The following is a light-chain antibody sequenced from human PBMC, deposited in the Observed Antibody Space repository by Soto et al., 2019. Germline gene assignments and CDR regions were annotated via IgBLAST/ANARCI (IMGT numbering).Light chain of an antibody. Sequence: EIVLTQSPGTLSLSPGERATLSCRASQSVSSTYLAWYQQKSGQAPRLLMYGASSRATGIPDRFSGSGSGTDFTLTISRLEPGDFAVYYCQQYASSTWTFGLGTKVDIK. V-gene: IGKV3-20*01. CDR1: QSVSSTY. CDR3: QQYASSTWT. CDR2: GAS. J-gene: IGKJ1*01.